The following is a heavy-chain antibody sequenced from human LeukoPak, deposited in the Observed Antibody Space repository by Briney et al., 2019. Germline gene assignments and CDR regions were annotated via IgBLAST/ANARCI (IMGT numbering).Heavy chain of an antibody. CDR1: GFTSEDST. CDR2: ISQNSGNI. CDR3: VKGLDTSGAYYGYFDS. V-gene: IGHV3-9*02. J-gene: IGHJ4*02. Sequence: QPGGSLRLSCAISGFTSEDSTMYLVRQASGKGLELVTGISQNSGNIGYADSVKGRFTISRDNAKNSLYLQVNRLRPEDTALYYCVKGLDTSGAYYGYFDSWGRGTPVTVSS. D-gene: IGHD3-3*01.